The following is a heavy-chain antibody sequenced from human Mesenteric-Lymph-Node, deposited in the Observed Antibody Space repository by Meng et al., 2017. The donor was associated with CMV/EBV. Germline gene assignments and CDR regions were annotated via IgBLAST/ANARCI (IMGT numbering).Heavy chain of an antibody. CDR3: ARTYFDFWSSYYPPDS. Sequence: GFMFSNYGMHWVRQTPGKGLEWVAFIRYDGRNKYYTDSVKGRFTISRDNSKNTVDLEMSCLRTEDTAVYYCARTYFDFWSSYYPPDSWGQGTLVTVSS. CDR1: GFMFSNYG. D-gene: IGHD3-3*01. J-gene: IGHJ4*02. CDR2: IRYDGRNK. V-gene: IGHV3-30*02.